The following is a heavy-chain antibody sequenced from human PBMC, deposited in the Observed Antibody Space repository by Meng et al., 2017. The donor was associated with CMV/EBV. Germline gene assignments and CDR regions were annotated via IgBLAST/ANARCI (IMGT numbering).Heavy chain of an antibody. CDR1: GFTCDDYA. CDR2: ISWNSGSI. J-gene: IGHJ3*02. CDR3: ARGGSLNYYDSSGSDAFDI. Sequence: GGSLRLSCAASGFTCDDYAMHWVRQAPGKGLEWVSGISWNSGSIGYADSVKGRFTISRDNAKNSLYLQMNSLRAEDMALYYCARGGSLNYYDSSGSDAFDIWGQGTMVTVSS. D-gene: IGHD3-22*01. V-gene: IGHV3-9*03.